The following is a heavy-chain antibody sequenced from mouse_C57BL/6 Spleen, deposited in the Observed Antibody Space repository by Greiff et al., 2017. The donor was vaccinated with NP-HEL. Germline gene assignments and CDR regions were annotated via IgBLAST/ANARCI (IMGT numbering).Heavy chain of an antibody. Sequence: VKLMESGAELVKPGASVKVSCKASGYTFTSYWMHWVKQRPGQGLEWIGRIHPSDSDTNYNQKFKGKATLTVDKSSSTAYMQLSSLTSEDSAVYYCAMEGLYGSSAMDYWGQGTSVTVSS. J-gene: IGHJ4*01. D-gene: IGHD1-1*01. CDR2: IHPSDSDT. CDR1: GYTFTSYW. CDR3: AMEGLYGSSAMDY. V-gene: IGHV1-74*01.